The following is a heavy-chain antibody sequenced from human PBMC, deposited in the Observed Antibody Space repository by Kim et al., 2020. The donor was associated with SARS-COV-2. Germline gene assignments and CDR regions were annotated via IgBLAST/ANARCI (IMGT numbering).Heavy chain of an antibody. V-gene: IGHV3-53*01. CDR1: GLIVNNYY. Sequence: GGSLRLSCAVSGLIVNNYYLNWVRQAPGKGLEWVSVMYPTGTTYYADSVRGRFIISRDDVKNTLFLQMSGLRADDTAVYYCAGDPLWFGTRRYDYWGQGTLVTVSS. CDR2: MYPTGTT. CDR3: AGDPLWFGTRRYDY. J-gene: IGHJ4*02. D-gene: IGHD3-10*01.